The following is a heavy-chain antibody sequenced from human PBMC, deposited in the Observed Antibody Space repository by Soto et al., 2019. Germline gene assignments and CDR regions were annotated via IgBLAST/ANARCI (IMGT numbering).Heavy chain of an antibody. V-gene: IGHV3-33*01. CDR3: ASDGYYGDSTVGWFDP. CDR2: IWYDGSNK. CDR1: GFTFSSYG. D-gene: IGHD4-17*01. J-gene: IGHJ5*02. Sequence: GGSLRLSCAASGFTFSSYGMHWVRQAPGKGLEWVAVIWYDGSNKYYADSVKGRFTISRDNSKNTLYLQMNSLRAEDTAVYYCASDGYYGDSTVGWFDPWGQGTLVTVCS.